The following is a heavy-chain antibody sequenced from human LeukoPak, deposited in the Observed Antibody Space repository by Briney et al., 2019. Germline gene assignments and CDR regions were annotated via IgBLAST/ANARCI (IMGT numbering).Heavy chain of an antibody. D-gene: IGHD2-21*02. CDR1: GYTFSNYG. V-gene: IGHV1-18*01. J-gene: IGHJ3*02. Sequence: GASVNVSCTASGYTFSNYGINWVRQAPGQGLDWVGWISVINNGNARYAQKFQGRLTMTTDTSTTTAYMELRSLRSDDTAVYYCSREFPFCGADCFSGVFDIWGQGTMVTVS. CDR2: ISVINNGNA. CDR3: SREFPFCGADCFSGVFDI.